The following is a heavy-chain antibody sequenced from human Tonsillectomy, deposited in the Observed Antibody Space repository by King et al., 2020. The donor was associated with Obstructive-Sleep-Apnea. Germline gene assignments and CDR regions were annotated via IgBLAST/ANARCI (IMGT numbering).Heavy chain of an antibody. D-gene: IGHD6-19*01. J-gene: IGHJ6*02. CDR3: AKDRSGYYYYGMDV. Sequence: VQLVESGGGVVQPGRSLRLSCAASGFTFSSYGMHWVRQAPGKGLEWVAVISYDGSNKYYADSVKGRFTIPRDNSKNTLYLQMNSLRAEDTAVYYCAKDRSGYYYYGMDVWGQGTTVTVSS. V-gene: IGHV3-30*18. CDR2: ISYDGSNK. CDR1: GFTFSSYG.